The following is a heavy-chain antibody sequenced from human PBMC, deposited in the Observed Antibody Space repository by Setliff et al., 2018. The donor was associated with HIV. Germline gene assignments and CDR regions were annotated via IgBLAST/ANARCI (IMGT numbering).Heavy chain of an antibody. CDR1: RDSMSSETFY. Sequence: PSETLSLTCTVSRDSMSSETFYWSWVRKPAGKRLEWIGHISPSESTNYHPALKSRATISLDTSKNQVHLTLTPVTAADTAVYHCARVGSVGYFRFFDYWGQGTLVTVSS. CDR3: ARVGSVGYFRFFDY. J-gene: IGHJ4*02. V-gene: IGHV4-61*09. D-gene: IGHD1-26*01. CDR2: ISPSEST.